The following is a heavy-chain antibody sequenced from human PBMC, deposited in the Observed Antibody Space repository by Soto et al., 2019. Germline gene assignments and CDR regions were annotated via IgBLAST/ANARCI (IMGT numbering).Heavy chain of an antibody. Sequence: GASVKVSCKASGYTFTSYDINWVRQATGQGLEWMGWMNPNSGNTGYAQKFQGRVTMTRNTSISTAYMEVSSLRSEDTAVYYCARIVPGITIFGVVSNYYYYMDVWGKGTTVTVSS. CDR3: ARIVPGITIFGVVSNYYYYMDV. D-gene: IGHD3-3*01. CDR2: MNPNSGNT. V-gene: IGHV1-8*01. J-gene: IGHJ6*03. CDR1: GYTFTSYD.